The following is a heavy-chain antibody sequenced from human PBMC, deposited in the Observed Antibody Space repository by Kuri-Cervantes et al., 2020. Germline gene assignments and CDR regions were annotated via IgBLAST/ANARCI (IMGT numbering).Heavy chain of an antibody. D-gene: IGHD6-6*01. CDR2: ISAGGSGT. Sequence: GESLKISCAASGFTFNKYVVSWVRQAPGKGLEWVSVISAGGSGTYYADSVKGRFTISRDNSKNTLYLQMNSLRAEDTAVYYCARGESFEYSSSSLVDAFDIWGQGTMVTVSS. J-gene: IGHJ3*02. CDR1: GFTFNKYV. V-gene: IGHV3-23*01. CDR3: ARGESFEYSSSSLVDAFDI.